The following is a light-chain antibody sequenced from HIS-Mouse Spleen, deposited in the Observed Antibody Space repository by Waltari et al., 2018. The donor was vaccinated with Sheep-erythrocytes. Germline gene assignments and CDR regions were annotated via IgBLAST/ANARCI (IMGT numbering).Light chain of an antibody. CDR1: SSDVGRYNL. Sequence: QSALTQPASVSWSPGQSITISCTGTSSDVGRYNLVSCYHHHPGKAPKLMIYAGSKRPSGGSNRFSGYKSGNTASLTISGLQAEDEADYYCCSYAGSSTPWVFGGGTKLTVL. CDR3: CSYAGSSTPWV. J-gene: IGLJ3*02. CDR2: AGS. V-gene: IGLV2-23*01.